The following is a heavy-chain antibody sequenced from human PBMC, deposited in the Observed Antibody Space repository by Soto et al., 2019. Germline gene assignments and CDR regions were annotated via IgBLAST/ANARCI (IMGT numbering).Heavy chain of an antibody. Sequence: PGGSLRLSCAASGFTFSSYSMNWVRQAPGKGLEWVSSIGTRSDIYYADSVKGRFTISRDNAKNSLSLQMNSLRAEDTGVYYCAREETAWPLAYGLDVWGQGTTVTVS. CDR1: GFTFSSYS. D-gene: IGHD2-21*02. J-gene: IGHJ6*02. V-gene: IGHV3-21*01. CDR3: AREETAWPLAYGLDV. CDR2: IGTRSDI.